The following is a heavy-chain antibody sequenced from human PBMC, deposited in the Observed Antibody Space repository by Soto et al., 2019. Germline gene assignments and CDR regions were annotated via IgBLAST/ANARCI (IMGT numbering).Heavy chain of an antibody. D-gene: IGHD6-19*01. CDR2: VNHNGRN. CDR1: GGSFSGYF. J-gene: IGHJ3*01. Sequence: TSETLSVTCDVYGGSFSGYFWNWIRQSPGKGLEWIGKVNHNGRNNYNPSLKSRVTISLDMSKKQISLKLTSVTAADTAVYYCARGGSSDWQVAFDFWGQGTMVTVSS. V-gene: IGHV4-34*01. CDR3: ARGGSSDWQVAFDF.